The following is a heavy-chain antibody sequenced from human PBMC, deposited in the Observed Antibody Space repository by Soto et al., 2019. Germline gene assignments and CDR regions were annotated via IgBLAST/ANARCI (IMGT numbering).Heavy chain of an antibody. J-gene: IGHJ6*01. CDR3: ARRWHFGMDV. CDR1: GFTFSSFE. D-gene: IGHD2-15*01. V-gene: IGHV3-48*03. CDR2: VSSSGSTI. Sequence: EVQLVESGGGLVQPGGSLRLSCAVSGFTFSSFEMNWVRQAPGKGLECVSYVSSSGSTIYYTDSVKGRFTISRDNAKNSLFLQMNNLRAEDTALYYCARRWHFGMDVW.